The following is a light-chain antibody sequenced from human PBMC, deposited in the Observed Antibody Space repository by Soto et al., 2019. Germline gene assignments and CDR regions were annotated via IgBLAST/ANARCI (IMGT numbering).Light chain of an antibody. V-gene: IGKV1-9*01. CDR1: QGITTY. Sequence: IQLTQSPSSLPASVGDRVTITCRASQGITTYLAWYQQKPGKAPKLLIYAASALQSGVPSRFSGSGSGTDFTLTISSLQPEDSAVYYCHQYNSWPRGTFGPGTKVEIK. J-gene: IGKJ3*01. CDR2: AAS. CDR3: HQYNSWPRGT.